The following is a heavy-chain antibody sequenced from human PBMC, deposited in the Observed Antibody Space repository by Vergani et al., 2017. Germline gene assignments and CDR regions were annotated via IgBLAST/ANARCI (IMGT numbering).Heavy chain of an antibody. J-gene: IGHJ3*02. CDR3: ARDLAPTYYDFWSGYDAFDI. CDR2: IWYDGSNK. Sequence: QVQLVESGGGVVQPGRSLRLSCAASGFTFSSYGMHWVRQAPGKGLEWVAVIWYDGSNKYYADSVKGRFTISSYNSKNTLYLQMNSLRAEDTAVYYCARDLAPTYYDFWSGYDAFDIWGQGTMVTVSS. V-gene: IGHV3-33*01. D-gene: IGHD3-3*01. CDR1: GFTFSSYG.